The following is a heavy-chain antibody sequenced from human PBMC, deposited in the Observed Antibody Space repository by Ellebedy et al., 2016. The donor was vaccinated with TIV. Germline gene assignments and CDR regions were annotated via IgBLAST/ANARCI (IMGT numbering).Heavy chain of an antibody. CDR2: TSPYNGDT. D-gene: IGHD1-1*01. J-gene: IGHJ6*02. Sequence: AASVKVSCKASGYTFTGYYMHWVRQAPGQGLEWMGWTSPYNGDTKYAQKFQGRVTMTTDTFTSTVYMDLRSLRSDDTAVYFCARGSSALQLYGLDIWGQGTTVTVSS. CDR3: ARGSSALQLYGLDI. CDR1: GYTFTGYY. V-gene: IGHV1-18*04.